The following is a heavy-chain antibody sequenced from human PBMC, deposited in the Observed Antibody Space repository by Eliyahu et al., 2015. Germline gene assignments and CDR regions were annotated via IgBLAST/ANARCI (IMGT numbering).Heavy chain of an antibody. J-gene: IGHJ4*02. CDR1: GVSISSTDYY. CDR3: AGKDYGDDPIDD. V-gene: IGHV4-39*01. D-gene: IGHD4/OR15-4a*01. CDR2: IXYRGGT. Sequence: QLQLQESGPGLVKPSETLSLICTVSGVSISSTDYYWGWIRQSPEKGLGVIGSIXYRGGTYDNPSFKSRITMSVDTSKNQFSLTLRSVTAADTAVYYCAGKDYGDDPIDDWGQGTLVTVSS.